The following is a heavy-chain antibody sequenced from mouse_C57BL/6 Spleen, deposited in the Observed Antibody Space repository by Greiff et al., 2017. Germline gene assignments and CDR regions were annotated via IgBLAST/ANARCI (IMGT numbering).Heavy chain of an antibody. CDR1: GYTFTSYW. CDR2: IDPNSGGT. D-gene: IGHD1-1*02. J-gene: IGHJ4*01. Sequence: QVQLQESGAELVKPGASVKLSCKASGYTFTSYWLHWVKQRPGRGLEWIGRIDPNSGGTKYNEKFKSKATLTVDKPSSTAYMQLSSLTSEDSAVYYCARKVAASVLGYAMDYWGQGTSVTVSS. V-gene: IGHV1-72*01. CDR3: ARKVAASVLGYAMDY.